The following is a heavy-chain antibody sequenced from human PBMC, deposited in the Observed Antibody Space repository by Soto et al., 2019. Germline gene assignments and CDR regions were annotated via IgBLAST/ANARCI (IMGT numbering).Heavy chain of an antibody. D-gene: IGHD3-22*01. CDR3: TTDSYSSIIVVRFDY. V-gene: IGHV3-15*07. CDR2: IKSKTDGGTP. J-gene: IGHJ4*01. Sequence: GGSLRLSCAASGFTFSNAWINWVRQAPGNGLEWVGRIKSKTDGGTPDYAAPVKGRFAISRDDSKNMVYLQMNSLKTEDTGIYYCTTDSYSSIIVVRFDYWGLGTLVTVS. CDR1: GFTFSNAW.